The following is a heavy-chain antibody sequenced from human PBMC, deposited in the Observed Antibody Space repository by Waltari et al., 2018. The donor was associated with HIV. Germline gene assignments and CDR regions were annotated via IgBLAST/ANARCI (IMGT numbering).Heavy chain of an antibody. CDR1: GFAFSDYA. J-gene: IGHJ1*01. V-gene: IGHV3-23*01. Sequence: EVQLLESGGGLVQSGGSLRISCAASGFAFSDYAMVWVRQAPGEGLEWVAGISASGDRTYHADSVTGRFTISRDNSKNTHYLQMDSLRAEDTALYFCAKGAFVGVTGIPSEYFPHWGLGIVVTVSS. D-gene: IGHD2-21*02. CDR2: ISASGDRT. CDR3: AKGAFVGVTGIPSEYFPH.